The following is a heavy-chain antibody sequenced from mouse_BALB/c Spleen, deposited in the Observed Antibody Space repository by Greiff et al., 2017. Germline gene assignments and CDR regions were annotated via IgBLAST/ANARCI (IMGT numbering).Heavy chain of an antibody. J-gene: IGHJ3*01. CDR3: ARGDYDVRVWFAY. Sequence: QVQLQQPGAELVKPGASVKLSCKASGYTFTSYWMHWVKQRPGQGLEWIGEINPSNGRTNYNEKFKSKATLTVDKSSSTAYMQLSSLTSEDSAVYYCARGDYDVRVWFAYWGQGTLVTVSA. D-gene: IGHD2-4*01. V-gene: IGHV1S81*02. CDR2: INPSNGRT. CDR1: GYTFTSYW.